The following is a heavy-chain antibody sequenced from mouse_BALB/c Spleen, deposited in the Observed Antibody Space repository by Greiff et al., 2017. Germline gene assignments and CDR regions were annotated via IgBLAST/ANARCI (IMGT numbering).Heavy chain of an antibody. Sequence: QVQLQQPGAELVKPGAPVKLSCKASGYTFTSYWMNWVKQRPGRGLEWIGRIDPSDSETHYNQKFKDKATLTVDKSSSTAYIQLSSLTSEDSAVYYCARLGTEYFDVWGAGTTVTVSS. CDR3: ARLGTEYFDV. V-gene: IGHV1-69*02. J-gene: IGHJ1*01. CDR2: IDPSDSET. D-gene: IGHD4-1*01. CDR1: GYTFTSYW.